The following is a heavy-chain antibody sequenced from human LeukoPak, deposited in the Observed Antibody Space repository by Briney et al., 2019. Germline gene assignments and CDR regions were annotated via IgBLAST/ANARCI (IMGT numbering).Heavy chain of an antibody. CDR3: ARGGSTWYYFDY. CDR1: GFTFSSYA. Sequence: GGSLRLSCAASGFTFSSYAMSWVRQAPGKGLEWVSSISGSGGRTHYTDSVKGRFTISRDNAKNSLYLQMNSLRVEDTAVYYCARGGSTWYYFDYWGQGTLVTVSS. V-gene: IGHV3-23*01. D-gene: IGHD6-13*01. J-gene: IGHJ4*02. CDR2: ISGSGGRT.